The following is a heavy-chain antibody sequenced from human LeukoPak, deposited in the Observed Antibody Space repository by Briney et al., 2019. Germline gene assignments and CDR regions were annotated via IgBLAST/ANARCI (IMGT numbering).Heavy chain of an antibody. CDR2: ISGDGGST. D-gene: IGHD3-22*01. J-gene: IGHJ5*01. Sequence: PGGSLRLSCAAPVFSFDDYAIHWVRQAPGKGLEWVSLISGDGGSTFYADSVKGRFTISRDNSKNSLYLQMSSLRSEDTALYYCARESDSSGWYDSWGQGTLVTVSS. CDR3: ARESDSSGWYDS. CDR1: VFSFDDYA. V-gene: IGHV3-43*02.